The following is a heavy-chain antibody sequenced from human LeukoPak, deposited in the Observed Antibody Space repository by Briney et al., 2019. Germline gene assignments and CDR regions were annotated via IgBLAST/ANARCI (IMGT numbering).Heavy chain of an antibody. J-gene: IGHJ4*02. CDR2: ISSSSTI. CDR1: GFTFSDYY. CDR3: ARDYGDGDYYFDY. V-gene: IGHV3-69-1*01. D-gene: IGHD4-17*01. Sequence: GGSLRLSCAASGFTFSDYYMNWVRQAPGKGLEWVSSISSSSTIYYADSVKGRFTISRDNSKNTLYLQMNSLRAEDTAVYYCARDYGDGDYYFDYWGQGTLVTVSS.